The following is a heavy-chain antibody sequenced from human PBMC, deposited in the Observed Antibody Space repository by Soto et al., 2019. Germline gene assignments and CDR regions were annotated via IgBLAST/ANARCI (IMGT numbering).Heavy chain of an antibody. D-gene: IGHD6-13*01. CDR1: GFTFSSYG. CDR2: ISYDGSNK. Sequence: QVQLVESGGGVVQPGRSLRLSCAASGFTFSSYGMHWVRQAPGKGLEWVAVISYDGSNKYYADSVKGRFTISRDNSKNTLYLQMNSVRAEDTAVYYCAKGGFCEAEAGIAAFDIWGQGTLVTVSS. V-gene: IGHV3-30*18. CDR3: AKGGFCEAEAGIAAFDI. J-gene: IGHJ3*02.